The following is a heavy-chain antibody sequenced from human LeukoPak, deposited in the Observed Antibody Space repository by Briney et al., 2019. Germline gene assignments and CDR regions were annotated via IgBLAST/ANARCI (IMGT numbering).Heavy chain of an antibody. CDR1: GGSISSYY. D-gene: IGHD3-10*01. CDR2: IYTSGST. CDR3: ARERGGYYGSGSYFSY. V-gene: IGHV4-4*07. J-gene: IGHJ4*02. Sequence: PSETLSLTCPVCGGSISSYYWIWLRQPAGKGLGWIGRIYTSGSTNYNPSLKSRVTMSVDTSKNQCSLKLSSVTAADTAVYYCARERGGYYGSGSYFSYWGQGTLVTVSS.